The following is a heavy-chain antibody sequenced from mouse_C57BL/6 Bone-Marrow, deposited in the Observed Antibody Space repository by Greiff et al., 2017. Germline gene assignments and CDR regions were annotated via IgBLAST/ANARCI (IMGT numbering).Heavy chain of an antibody. D-gene: IGHD3-2*02. CDR1: GYTFTSYW. V-gene: IGHV1-61*01. Sequence: QVQLQQPGAELVRPGSSVKLSCKASGYTFTSYWMDWVTQRPGQGLEWIGNIYPSDSETHYNQKFKDKATLTVDKSSSTAYMQLSSLTSEDSAVYYCARGDSSGLAWFAYWGQGTLVTVSA. CDR2: IYPSDSET. J-gene: IGHJ3*01. CDR3: ARGDSSGLAWFAY.